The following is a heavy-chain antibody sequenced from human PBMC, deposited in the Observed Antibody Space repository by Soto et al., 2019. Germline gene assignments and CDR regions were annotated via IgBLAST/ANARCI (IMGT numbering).Heavy chain of an antibody. CDR3: AREKTFYGMDV. V-gene: IGHV1-8*01. CDR1: GYTFTSSD. J-gene: IGHJ6*02. Sequence: QVQLVQSGAEVKKPGASVKVSCKASGYTFTSSDINWVRQATGQGLEWMGWMNPNSGNTGYAQKFQGRATMTRHTSISTAYMELSSLLSEDTAVYYCAREKTFYGMDVWGQGTTVTLSS. CDR2: MNPNSGNT.